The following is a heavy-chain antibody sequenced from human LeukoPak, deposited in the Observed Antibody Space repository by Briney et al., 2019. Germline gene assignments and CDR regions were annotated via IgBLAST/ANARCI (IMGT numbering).Heavy chain of an antibody. CDR3: ARAVHDFWSGYLHFDY. J-gene: IGHJ4*02. V-gene: IGHV4-34*01. CDR1: GGSFSGYY. Sequence: SETLSLTCAVYGGSFSGYYWTWIRQPPGKGLEWIGEIHYSGSATYNPSLKSRVTISVDTSKNQFSLKLSSVTAADTAVYYCARAVHDFWSGYLHFDYWGQGTLVTVSS. D-gene: IGHD3-3*01. CDR2: IHYSGSA.